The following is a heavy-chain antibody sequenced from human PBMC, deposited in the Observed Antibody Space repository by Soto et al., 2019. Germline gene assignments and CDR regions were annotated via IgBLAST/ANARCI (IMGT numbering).Heavy chain of an antibody. CDR3: AREKWLVRRNDPFDI. V-gene: IGHV1-46*01. Sequence: QVQLVQSGAEVKKPGASVKVSCKASGYTFINYYMHWVRQAPGQGLEWMGIINPNGGSTTYAQKFQGRVTLTRDTSTNTVNMELSSLRSEDTAVYYCAREKWLVRRNDPFDIWGPVTMVTVSS. CDR1: GYTFINYY. J-gene: IGHJ3*02. D-gene: IGHD6-19*01. CDR2: INPNGGST.